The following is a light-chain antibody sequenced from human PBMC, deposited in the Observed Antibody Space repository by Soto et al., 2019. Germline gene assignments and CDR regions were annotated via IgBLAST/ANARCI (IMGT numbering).Light chain of an antibody. J-gene: IGLJ3*02. CDR3: SSYTNINTLV. CDR2: EVS. V-gene: IGLV2-14*01. Sequence: QSALTQPASVSGSPGQSITISCTGTSSDVGGYNYVSWYQQYPGKAPKLMIYEVSNRPSGVSNRFSGSKSGNTASLTISGLQAEDEALYYCSSYTNINTLVFGGGTKLTVL. CDR1: SSDVGGYNY.